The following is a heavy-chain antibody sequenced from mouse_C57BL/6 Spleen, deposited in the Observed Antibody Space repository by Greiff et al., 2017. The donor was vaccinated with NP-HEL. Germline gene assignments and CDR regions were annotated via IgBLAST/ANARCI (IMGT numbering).Heavy chain of an antibody. D-gene: IGHD1-1*01. CDR2: IDPEDGDT. CDR1: GFNIKDYY. J-gene: IGHJ3*01. Sequence: EVQLQQSGAELVRPGASVKLSCTASGFNIKDYYMHWVKQRPEQGLEWIGRIDPEDGDTEYAPKFQGKATMTADPSSNTAYLQLSSLTSEDTAVYYCTTPSHYYGSSAWFAYWGQGTLVTVSA. V-gene: IGHV14-1*01. CDR3: TTPSHYYGSSAWFAY.